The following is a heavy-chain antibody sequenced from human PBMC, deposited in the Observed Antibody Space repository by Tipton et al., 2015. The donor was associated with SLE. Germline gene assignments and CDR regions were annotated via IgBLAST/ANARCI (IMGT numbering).Heavy chain of an antibody. CDR3: ARGGLGVSYYYYMDV. Sequence: TLSLTCTVSGYSISSGFYWGWVRQAPGKGLEWIGAIYFTGSTHYNPSLRSRILISLDTSKNQFSLKVNSVTAADTAVYYCARGGLGVSYYYYMDVWGKGTTVTVSS. CDR2: IYFTGST. J-gene: IGHJ6*03. CDR1: GYSISSGFY. D-gene: IGHD1-26*01. V-gene: IGHV4-38-2*02.